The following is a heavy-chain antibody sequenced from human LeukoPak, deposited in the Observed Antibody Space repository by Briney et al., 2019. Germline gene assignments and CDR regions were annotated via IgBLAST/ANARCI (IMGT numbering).Heavy chain of an antibody. CDR2: ISGSGGST. Sequence: GSLRLSCAASGFTFSSHAMSWVRPAPGKGLERVSAISGSGGSTYDAASVKGWFTISRNNSKNTLYLQMNNLKAEGTAVYYWAKHYGGNVRDARGQDYWGQGTLVTVSS. CDR1: GFTFSSHA. CDR3: AKHYGGNVRDARGQDY. J-gene: IGHJ4*02. V-gene: IGHV3-23*01. D-gene: IGHD4-23*01.